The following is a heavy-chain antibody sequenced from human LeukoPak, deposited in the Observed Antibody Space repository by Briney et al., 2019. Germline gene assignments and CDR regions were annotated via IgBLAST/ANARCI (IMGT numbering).Heavy chain of an antibody. D-gene: IGHD5-18*01. J-gene: IGHJ4*02. CDR2: INSDATST. CDR3: ARVGYSYGSYYFDY. CDR1: GFTFSIYW. Sequence: GGSLRLSCAASGFTFSIYWMHWVRQAPGKGLVWVSRINSDATSTTYADSVKGRFTISRDTARNTLYLQMSSLRAEDTAVYYCARVGYSYGSYYFDYWGQGTLVTVSS. V-gene: IGHV3-74*01.